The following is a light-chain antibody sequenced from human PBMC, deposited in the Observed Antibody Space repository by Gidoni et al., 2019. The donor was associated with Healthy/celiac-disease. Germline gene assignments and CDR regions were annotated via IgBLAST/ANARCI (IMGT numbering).Light chain of an antibody. CDR3: SSYTSSSTLYV. V-gene: IGLV2-14*01. CDR1: SSDVGVYNY. Sequence: QSALTQPASVSGSPGQSITISCTGTSSDVGVYNYVSWYQQHPGKAPKLMIYEVRNRPSGVSNRFSGSKSGNTASLTISGLQAEDEADYYCSSYTSSSTLYVFGTGTKVTVL. J-gene: IGLJ1*01. CDR2: EVR.